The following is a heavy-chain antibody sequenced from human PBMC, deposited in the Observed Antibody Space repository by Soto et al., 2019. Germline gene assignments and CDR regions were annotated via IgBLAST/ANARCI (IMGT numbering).Heavy chain of an antibody. CDR2: TYYRSKWYN. CDR3: ARDRILIRLSLHSSGSKGAFDI. V-gene: IGHV6-1*01. J-gene: IGHJ3*02. CDR1: GDSVSSNSAA. D-gene: IGHD6-19*01. Sequence: SQTLSLTCAISGDSVSSNSAAWNWIRQSPSRGLEWLGRTYYRSKWYNDYAVSVKSRITINPDTSKNQFSLQLNSVTPEDTAVYYCARDRILIRLSLHSSGSKGAFDIWGQGTMVTVSS.